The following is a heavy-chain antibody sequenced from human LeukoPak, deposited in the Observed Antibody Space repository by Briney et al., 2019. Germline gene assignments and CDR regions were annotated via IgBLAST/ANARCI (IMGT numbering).Heavy chain of an antibody. Sequence: GASVKVSCKASGYTFSRHGISWVRQAPGQGLEWMGWISAYNGNANYAQKLQGRVTMTRDTSISTAYMELSRLRSDDTAVYYRAAAGSGSCAPRFIFWGQGTLVTVSP. CDR3: AAAGSGSCAPRFIF. CDR2: ISAYNGNA. CDR1: GYTFSRHG. V-gene: IGHV1-18*01. J-gene: IGHJ4*02. D-gene: IGHD1-26*01.